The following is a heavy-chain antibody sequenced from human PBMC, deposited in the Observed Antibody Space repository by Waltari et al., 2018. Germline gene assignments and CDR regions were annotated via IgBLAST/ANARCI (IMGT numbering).Heavy chain of an antibody. Sequence: QMQLQESGPGLVKPSGNLSLTCPVSGDSMSSGDWWSWVRQPPEKGLEWIVQIQRSGRTNYNPSLESRVTISIETSNNHFSLKVTSTSAADTAVYYCARDRGRGIYLDSWGRGTLVTVSP. CDR3: ARDRGRGIYLDS. CDR1: GDSMSSGDW. J-gene: IGHJ4*02. CDR2: IQRSGRT. D-gene: IGHD2-15*01. V-gene: IGHV4-4*02.